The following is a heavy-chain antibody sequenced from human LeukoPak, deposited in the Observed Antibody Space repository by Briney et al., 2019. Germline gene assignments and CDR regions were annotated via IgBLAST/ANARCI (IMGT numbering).Heavy chain of an antibody. J-gene: IGHJ4*02. CDR2: INPNTGGI. Sequence: ASVKVSCKSSGYTFTGYYMHWVRRAPGQGLEWMGWINPNTGGINYAQKFQGRVTMTRDTSISAAYMELSRLRFDDTAVYYCARDPYSNYFDYWGQGTLVTVSS. CDR1: GYTFTGYY. CDR3: ARDPYSNYFDY. V-gene: IGHV1-2*02. D-gene: IGHD5-18*01.